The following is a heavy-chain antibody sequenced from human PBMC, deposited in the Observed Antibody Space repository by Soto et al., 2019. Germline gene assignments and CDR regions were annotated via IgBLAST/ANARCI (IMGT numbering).Heavy chain of an antibody. D-gene: IGHD2-15*01. V-gene: IGHV3-30-3*01. Sequence: SGGSLRLSCAASGFTFSSYAMHWVRQAPGKGLEWVAVISYDGSNKYYADSVKGRFTISRDNSKNTLYLQMNSLRAEDTAVYYCARDCSGGSCFDYWGQGTLVTVSS. CDR3: ARDCSGGSCFDY. CDR2: ISYDGSNK. CDR1: GFTFSSYA. J-gene: IGHJ4*02.